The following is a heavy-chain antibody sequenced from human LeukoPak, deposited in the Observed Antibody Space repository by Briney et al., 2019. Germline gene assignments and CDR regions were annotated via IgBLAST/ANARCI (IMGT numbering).Heavy chain of an antibody. J-gene: IGHJ4*02. CDR1: GLHLRTYC. V-gene: IGHV3-74*01. D-gene: IGHD1-14*01. Sequence: GGSVTLLCAVSGLHLRTYCLLGVRQAPAKGLVWVSRIEIDGSSTSYADSVKGRFTISRDNAKNTLYLQMNSLRAEDTAVYYCARADRFDYWGQGTLVTVSS. CDR2: IEIDGSST. CDR3: ARADRFDY.